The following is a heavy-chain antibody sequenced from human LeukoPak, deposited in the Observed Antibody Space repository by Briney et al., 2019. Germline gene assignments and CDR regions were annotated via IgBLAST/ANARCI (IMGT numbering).Heavy chain of an antibody. D-gene: IGHD3-3*01. J-gene: IGHJ4*02. CDR1: GFTFSDYN. Sequence: GGSLRLSCAASGFTFSDYNMHWIRQAPGKGLEWISYISSRGGTIFYADSVKGRFTISRDNAENSLFQQLNSLRPEDTAVYYCARDGIRSFGLITKHDYWGQGTLVTVSS. CDR3: ARDGIRSFGLITKHDY. V-gene: IGHV3-11*04. CDR2: ISSRGGTI.